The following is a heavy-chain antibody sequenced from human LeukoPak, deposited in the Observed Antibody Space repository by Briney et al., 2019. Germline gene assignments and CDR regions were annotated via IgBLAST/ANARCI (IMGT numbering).Heavy chain of an antibody. D-gene: IGHD6-19*01. V-gene: IGHV3-30*04. J-gene: IGHJ4*02. CDR3: ARDRALYGGIAVAEPFDY. CDR2: ISYDGSNK. Sequence: PGGSLRLSCAASGFTFSSYAMHWVRQAPGKGLEWVAVISYDGSNKYYADSVKGRFTISRDNSKNTLYLQMNSLRAEDTAVYYCARDRALYGGIAVAEPFDYWGQGTLVTVSS. CDR1: GFTFSSYA.